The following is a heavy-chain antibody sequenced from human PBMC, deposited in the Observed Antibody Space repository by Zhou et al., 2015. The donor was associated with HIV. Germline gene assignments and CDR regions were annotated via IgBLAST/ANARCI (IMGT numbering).Heavy chain of an antibody. V-gene: IGHV1-69*02. CDR3: ARTLRWGGNIDY. CDR1: GGTFSSYT. D-gene: IGHD2-21*01. CDR2: IIPILGIA. J-gene: IGHJ4*02. Sequence: QVQLVQSGAEVKKPGSSVKVSCKASGGTFSSYTISWVRQAPGQGLEWMGRIIPILGIANYAQKFQGRVTITADKSTSTAYMELSSLRSEDTAVYYCARTLRWGGNIDYWGQGTLVTVSS.